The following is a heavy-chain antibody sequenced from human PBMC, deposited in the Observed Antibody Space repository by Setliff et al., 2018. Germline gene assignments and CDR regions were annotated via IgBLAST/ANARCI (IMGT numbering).Heavy chain of an antibody. CDR3: VRDDADNYDAFDN. CDR2: IKQDGSTK. D-gene: IGHD3-22*01. CDR1: RFSFSRHW. J-gene: IGHJ3*02. V-gene: IGHV3-7*01. Sequence: GGSLRLSCVVSRFSFSRHWMSWVRQAPGKGLEWVADIKQDGSTKYYLDSVKGRFTISRHNAKRSLYLQMNGLRADDTGVYYCVRDDADNYDAFDNWGQGTLVTVS.